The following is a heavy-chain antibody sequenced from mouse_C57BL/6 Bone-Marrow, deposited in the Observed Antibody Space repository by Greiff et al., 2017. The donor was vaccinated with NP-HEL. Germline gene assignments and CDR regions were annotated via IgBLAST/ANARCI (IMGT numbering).Heavy chain of an antibody. J-gene: IGHJ2*01. CDR1: GYAFSSSW. Sequence: VQLQQSGPELVKPGASVKISCKASGYAFSSSWMNWVKQRPGKGLEWIGRIYPGDGDTNYNGKFKGKATLTADKSSSTAYMQLSSLTSEDSAVYFCAPYSNGEYFDYWGQGTTLTVSS. D-gene: IGHD2-5*01. CDR2: IYPGDGDT. V-gene: IGHV1-82*01. CDR3: APYSNGEYFDY.